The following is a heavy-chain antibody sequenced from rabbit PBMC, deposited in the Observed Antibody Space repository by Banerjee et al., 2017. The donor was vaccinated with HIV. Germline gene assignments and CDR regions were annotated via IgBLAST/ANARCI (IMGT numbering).Heavy chain of an antibody. D-gene: IGHD8-1*01. J-gene: IGHJ4*01. CDR2: IYAGSSDST. Sequence: QSLEESGGDLVKPGASLTLTCTASGLDFSSSYWICWVRQAPGKGLEWIACIYAGSSDSTYYASWAKGRFTISKTSSTTVTLQMTSLTAADTATYFCARGSTYYYYFALWAQAPWSPS. CDR3: ARGSTYYYYFAL. V-gene: IGHV1S40*01. CDR1: GLDFSSSYW.